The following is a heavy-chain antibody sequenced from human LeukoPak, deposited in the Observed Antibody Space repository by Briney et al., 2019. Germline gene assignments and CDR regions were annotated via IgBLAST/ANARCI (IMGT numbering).Heavy chain of an antibody. J-gene: IGHJ4*02. Sequence: PSGTLSLTCDVSGGSISSSNWWSWVRQSPGKGLEWIGYIYYSGSTNHNPSLKSRVTILVDTSKNQFSLKVSSVTAADTAVYYCARGQYSGSCFDNWGQGSLVTVSS. CDR3: ARGQYSGSCFDN. CDR2: IYYSGST. V-gene: IGHV4-4*02. CDR1: GGSISSSNW. D-gene: IGHD1-26*01.